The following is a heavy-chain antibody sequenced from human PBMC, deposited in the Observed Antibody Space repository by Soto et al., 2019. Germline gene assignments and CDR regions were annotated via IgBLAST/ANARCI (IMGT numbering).Heavy chain of an antibody. D-gene: IGHD5-18*01. CDR2: ISGSGGST. Sequence: GGSLRLSCAASGFTFSSYAMSWVRQAPGKGLEWVSAISGSGGSTYYADSVKGRFTISRDNSKNTLYLQMNSLRAEDTAVYYYAKYGYSYGAYYYGMDVWAQRTTVTVSS. V-gene: IGHV3-23*01. CDR3: AKYGYSYGAYYYGMDV. CDR1: GFTFSSYA. J-gene: IGHJ6*02.